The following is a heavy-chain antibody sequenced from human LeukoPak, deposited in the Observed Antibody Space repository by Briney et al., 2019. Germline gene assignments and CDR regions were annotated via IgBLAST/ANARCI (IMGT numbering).Heavy chain of an antibody. J-gene: IGHJ5*02. CDR1: GFTFSSYG. CDR3: ARDWPPNWFDP. V-gene: IGHV3-33*01. CDR2: IWYDGSNK. Sequence: GGSLRLSCAASGFTFSSYGMHWVRQAPGKGLEWVAVIWYDGSNKYYTDSVKGRFTISRDNAKNSLYLQVNSLRAEDTAVYYCARDWPPNWFDPWGQGTLVTVSS.